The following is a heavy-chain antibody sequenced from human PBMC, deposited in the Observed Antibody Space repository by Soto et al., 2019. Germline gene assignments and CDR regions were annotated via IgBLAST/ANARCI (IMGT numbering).Heavy chain of an antibody. CDR3: ATEGERVGDAFDI. J-gene: IGHJ3*02. CDR2: IIPILDMT. D-gene: IGHD3-10*01. V-gene: IGHV1-69*08. CDR1: GGTFSSYT. Sequence: QVQLVQSGAEVKKPGSSVKVSCKASGGTFSSYTVISWVRQAPGQGLEWMGRIIPILDMTNYAQKFQGRVTITADKSTSTAYMELSSLRSEDTAVYFCATEGERVGDAFDIWGLGTMVTVSS.